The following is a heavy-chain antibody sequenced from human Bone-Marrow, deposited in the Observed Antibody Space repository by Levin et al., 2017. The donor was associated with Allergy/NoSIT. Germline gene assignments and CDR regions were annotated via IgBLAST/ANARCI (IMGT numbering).Heavy chain of an antibody. V-gene: IGHV1-24*01. CDR2: FDPEDGET. D-gene: IGHD6-19*01. CDR3: ATKSYSNGGMFDY. CDR1: GYTLTDLS. Sequence: ASVKVSCKVSGYTLTDLSIQWVRQAPGKGLEWMGGFDPEDGETIYAQKFQGRVTMTEDTSTDTAYMELSSLRSEDTAVYYCATKSYSNGGMFDYWGQGTLVTVSS. J-gene: IGHJ4*02.